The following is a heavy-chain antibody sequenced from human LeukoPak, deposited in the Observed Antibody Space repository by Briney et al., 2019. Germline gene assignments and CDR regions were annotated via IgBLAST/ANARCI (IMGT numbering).Heavy chain of an antibody. CDR2: IIPILGIA. CDR3: ARGVGPSYLYYFAY. J-gene: IGHJ4*02. Sequence: SVKVSCKASGGTFSSYAISWVRQAPGQGLEGMGRIIPILGIANYAQKFQGRVTITADKSTSTAYMELSSLRSEDTAVYYCARGVGPSYLYYFAYWGQGTLVTVSS. V-gene: IGHV1-69*04. CDR1: GGTFSSYA.